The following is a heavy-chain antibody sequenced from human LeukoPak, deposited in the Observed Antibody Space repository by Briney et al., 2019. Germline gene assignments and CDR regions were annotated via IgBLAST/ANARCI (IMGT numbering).Heavy chain of an antibody. CDR1: GFAFDDYA. Sequence: QPGGSLRLSCAASGFAFDDYAMPWVRQAPGEGLEWVSGISWNSGSIGYADSVKGRFTISRDNAKNSLYLQMNSLRAEDTALYYCAKDMRRYYGSGSYLDYWGQGTLVTVSS. CDR2: ISWNSGSI. J-gene: IGHJ4*02. D-gene: IGHD3-10*01. V-gene: IGHV3-9*01. CDR3: AKDMRRYYGSGSYLDY.